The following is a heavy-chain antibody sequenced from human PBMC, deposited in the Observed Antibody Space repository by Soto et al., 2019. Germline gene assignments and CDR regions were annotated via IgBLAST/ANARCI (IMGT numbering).Heavy chain of an antibody. J-gene: IGHJ5*02. Sequence: SETLSLTCTVSGGSIKVGGYYWGWIRQPPGKGLEWLATVYYSGTTYYNPSLKSRLTISVDTSSDQFSLKMTSVTAAATAHYYCARLAYRDYSTWGPGTLVTVSS. V-gene: IGHV4-39*01. CDR3: ARLAYRDYST. CDR1: GGSIKVGGYY. CDR2: VYYSGTT. D-gene: IGHD6-13*01.